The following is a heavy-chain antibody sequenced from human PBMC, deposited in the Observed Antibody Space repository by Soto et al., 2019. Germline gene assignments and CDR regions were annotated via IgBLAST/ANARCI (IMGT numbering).Heavy chain of an antibody. CDR2: IIPIFGTA. J-gene: IGHJ4*02. Sequence: ASVKVSCKASGGTFSSYAISWVRQAPGQGLEWMGGIIPIFGTANYAQKFQGRVTITADESTSTAYIELSSLRSEDTAVYYCARADARLISTVFDYWGQGTLVTVSS. V-gene: IGHV1-69*13. D-gene: IGHD3-16*01. CDR1: GGTFSSYA. CDR3: ARADARLISTVFDY.